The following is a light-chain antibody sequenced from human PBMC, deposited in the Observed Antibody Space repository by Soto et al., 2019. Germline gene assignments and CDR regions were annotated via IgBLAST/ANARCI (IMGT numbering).Light chain of an antibody. CDR1: QSVTSIY. J-gene: IGKJ1*01. Sequence: IVLTQSPGTLSLSPGERATLSCRASQSVTSIYLAWYQQKPGQAPRLLIYGASSRATGIPDRFSGSVSGTDFTLTINRLEPEDFAVYYCQQYGTSPWTFGQGTKVEIK. CDR2: GAS. CDR3: QQYGTSPWT. V-gene: IGKV3-20*01.